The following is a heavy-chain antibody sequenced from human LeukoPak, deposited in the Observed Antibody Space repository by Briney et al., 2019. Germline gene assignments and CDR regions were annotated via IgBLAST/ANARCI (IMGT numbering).Heavy chain of an antibody. D-gene: IGHD3-10*01. Sequence: SETLSLTCAVYGGSFSGYYWSWIRQPPGKGLEWIGEINHSGSTNYHPSLKSRVTISVDTSKNRFSLKLSSVTAADTAVYYGAICSGVWFGAPGVDYLREGTLVTVST. CDR3: AICSGVWFGAPGVDY. CDR2: INHSGST. V-gene: IGHV4-34*01. CDR1: GGSFSGYY. J-gene: IGHJ4*02.